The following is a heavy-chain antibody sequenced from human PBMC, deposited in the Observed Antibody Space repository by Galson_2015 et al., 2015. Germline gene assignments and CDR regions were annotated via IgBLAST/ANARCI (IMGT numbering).Heavy chain of an antibody. CDR3: ARDPVYTGYDSHDY. J-gene: IGHJ4*02. V-gene: IGHV3-21*06. CDR2: ISSTSSHI. Sequence: SLRLSCAASGFTFNIFTMNWVRQAPGKGPEWVSSISSTSSHIYYADSVKGRFTISRDNAKNSLFLQMNSLRAEDTAVYYCARDPVYTGYDSHDYWGQGTLVAVSS. D-gene: IGHD5-12*01. CDR1: GFTFNIFT.